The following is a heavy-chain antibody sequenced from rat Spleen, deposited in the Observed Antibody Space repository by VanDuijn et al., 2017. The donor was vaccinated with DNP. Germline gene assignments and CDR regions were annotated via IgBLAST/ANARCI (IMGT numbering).Heavy chain of an antibody. CDR3: ARQDNSITPYWYFDF. CDR2: ITNTGDST. CDR1: GFNFNDYW. Sequence: EVKLVESGGGLVQPGRSLKLSCAASGFNFNDYWMGWVRQAPGKGLEWVASITNTGDSTYYSDSVKGRFSISRDNAKSTLYLQMNSLRSEDTATYYCARQDNSITPYWYFDFWGPGTMVTVSS. J-gene: IGHJ1*01. D-gene: IGHD1-4*01. V-gene: IGHV5-31*01.